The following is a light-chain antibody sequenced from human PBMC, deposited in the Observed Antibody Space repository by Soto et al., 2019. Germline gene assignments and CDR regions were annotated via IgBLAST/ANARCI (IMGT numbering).Light chain of an antibody. CDR3: SSYTSSSTIL. V-gene: IGLV1-40*01. J-gene: IGLJ1*01. CDR1: SSNIGAGYD. CDR2: GNS. Sequence: QSVLTQPPSVSGAPGQRVTISCTGSSSNIGAGYDVHWYQQLPGTAPKLLIYGNSNRPSGVPDRFSGSKSGTSASLAITGLQAEDEADYYCSSYTSSSTILIGNGTKVTVL.